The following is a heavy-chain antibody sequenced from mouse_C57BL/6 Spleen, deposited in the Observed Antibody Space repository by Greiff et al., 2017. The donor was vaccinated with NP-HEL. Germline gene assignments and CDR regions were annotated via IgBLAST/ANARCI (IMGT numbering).Heavy chain of an antibody. D-gene: IGHD2-4*01. V-gene: IGHV1-69*01. CDR3: ARSNDYDWFAY. CDR1: GYTFTSYW. Sequence: QVQLQQPGAELVMPGASVKLSCKASGYTFTSYWMHWVKQRPGQGLEWIGEIDPSDSYTNYNQKFKGKSTLTVDKSSSTAYMQLSSLTSEDSAVYYCARSNDYDWFAYWGQGTLVTVSA. J-gene: IGHJ3*01. CDR2: IDPSDSYT.